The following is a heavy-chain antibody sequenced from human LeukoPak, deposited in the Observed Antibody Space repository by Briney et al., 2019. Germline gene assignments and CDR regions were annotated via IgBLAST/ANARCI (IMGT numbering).Heavy chain of an antibody. Sequence: QAGGSLRLSCAASGFTFSSYAMSWVRQAPGKGLEWVSAISGSGGSTYYADSVKGRFTISRDNSKNTLYLQMNSLRAEDTAVYYCAKDPRPFLGSGVDFDYWGQGTLVTVSS. CDR1: GFTFSSYA. D-gene: IGHD2/OR15-2a*01. CDR2: ISGSGGST. CDR3: AKDPRPFLGSGVDFDY. V-gene: IGHV3-23*01. J-gene: IGHJ4*02.